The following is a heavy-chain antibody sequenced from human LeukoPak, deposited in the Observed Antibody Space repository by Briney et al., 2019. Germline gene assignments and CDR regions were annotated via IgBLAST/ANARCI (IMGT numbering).Heavy chain of an antibody. CDR1: GDSLSRYY. Sequence: KPSETLPLTCAVSGDSLSRYYWSWIRQPTGKALEWIGHLHHSGRNNYHPSHKTRDPISVDMSKNQFSLKLSSVSAADTAVYYCARPRRGEGSSWYYFDYWGQGTLVTVSS. CDR3: ARPRRGEGSSWYYFDY. J-gene: IGHJ4*02. V-gene: IGHV4-59*08. CDR2: LHHSGRN. D-gene: IGHD6-13*01.